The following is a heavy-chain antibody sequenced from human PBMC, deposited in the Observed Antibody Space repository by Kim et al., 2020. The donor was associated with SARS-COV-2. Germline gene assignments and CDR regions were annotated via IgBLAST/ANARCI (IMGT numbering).Heavy chain of an antibody. CDR3: ATRSWVSGLSQYNDDY. Sequence: SGKGRFTSSRDNAKNALYLQMNSLRAEDTAVYYCATRSWVSGLSQYNDDYWGQGTLVTVSS. V-gene: IGHV3-21*01. J-gene: IGHJ4*02. D-gene: IGHD2-15*01.